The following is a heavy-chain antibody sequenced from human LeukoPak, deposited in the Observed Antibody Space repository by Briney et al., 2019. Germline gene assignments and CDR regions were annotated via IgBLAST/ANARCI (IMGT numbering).Heavy chain of an antibody. CDR2: ISGSGGST. V-gene: IGHV3-23*01. CDR1: GFTFSSYA. CDR3: AKVEVEDFVVVPAAYQGDWFDP. D-gene: IGHD2-2*01. J-gene: IGHJ5*02. Sequence: GGSLRLSCAASGFTFSSYAMSWVRQAPGKGLEWGSAISGSGGSTYYADSVKGRFTISRDNSKNTLYLQMNSLRAEDTAVYYCAKVEVEDFVVVPAAYQGDWFDPWGQGTLVTVSS.